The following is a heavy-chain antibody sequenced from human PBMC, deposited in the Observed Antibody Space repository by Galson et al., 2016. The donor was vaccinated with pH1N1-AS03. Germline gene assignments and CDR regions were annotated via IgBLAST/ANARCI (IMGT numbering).Heavy chain of an antibody. Sequence: SLRLSCAASGFTFSSYAMSWVRQAPGKGLEWVASIIGAGGVPYYAGSVKGRFAVSRDTSENTVYLQLDRLRAEDTAVYFCASALRAGFLLFDTWGQGTLVTVSS. CDR1: GFTFSSYA. J-gene: IGHJ5*02. V-gene: IGHV3-23*01. CDR2: IIGAGGVP. D-gene: IGHD5-24*01. CDR3: ASALRAGFLLFDT.